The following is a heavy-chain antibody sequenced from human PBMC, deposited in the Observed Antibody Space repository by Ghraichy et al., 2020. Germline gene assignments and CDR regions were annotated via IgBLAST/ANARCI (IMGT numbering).Heavy chain of an antibody. CDR2: VSHDGNFK. CDR3: ARDIKSSSWSYYYYAMDV. CDR1: GFTFSTYS. V-gene: IGHV3-30*04. D-gene: IGHD6-13*01. Sequence: GGSLRLSCSASGFTFSTYSMHWVRQAPGKGLEWVAVVSHDGNFKYYADSVKGRFTLSRDNSKNTVFLRMNSLRPEDTAVYYCARDIKSSSWSYYYYAMDVWGQGTTVIVSS. J-gene: IGHJ6*02.